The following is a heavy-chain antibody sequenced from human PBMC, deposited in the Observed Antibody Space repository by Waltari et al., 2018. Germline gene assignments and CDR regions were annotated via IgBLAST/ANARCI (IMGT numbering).Heavy chain of an antibody. CDR2: MSGSGGST. J-gene: IGHJ6*02. Sequence: EVQLLESGGGLVQPGGSLRLSCAASGFTFSTYAMNWVRQAPGVGLEWVSTMSGSGGSTYYADSVKGRFTISRDNSKNTQYLQMNSLRAEDSAVYYCAKDRLYYGMDVWGQGTTVTVSS. CDR1: GFTFSTYA. V-gene: IGHV3-23*01. CDR3: AKDRLYYGMDV.